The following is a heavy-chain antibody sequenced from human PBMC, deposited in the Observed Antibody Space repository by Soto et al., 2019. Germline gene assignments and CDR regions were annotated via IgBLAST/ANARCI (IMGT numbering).Heavy chain of an antibody. J-gene: IGHJ6*02. CDR2: IYYSGST. D-gene: IGHD5-12*01. CDR1: GGSISSSSYY. V-gene: IGHV4-39*01. Sequence: SETLSLTCTVSGGSISSSSYYWGWIRRPPGKGLEWIGSIYYSGSTYYNPSLKSRVTISVDTSKNQFSLKLSSVTAADTAVYYCARPGYVSYYYYGMDVWGQGTTVTVSS. CDR3: ARPGYVSYYYYGMDV.